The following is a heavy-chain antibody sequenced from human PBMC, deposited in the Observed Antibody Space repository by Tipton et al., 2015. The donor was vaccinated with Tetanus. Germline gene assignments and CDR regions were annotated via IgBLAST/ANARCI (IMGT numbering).Heavy chain of an antibody. CDR3: ARGMGYDSSGIDDF. D-gene: IGHD3-22*01. Sequence: QSGAEVKKPGAAVKVSCKTSGYSFSSNDINWVRQAAGQGFEWMGWMNPYTGNTGYAPKFQGRVTMTRSTSVSTAYMELKGLRSDDTAVYYCARGMGYDSSGIDDFWGQGTLVTVSS. V-gene: IGHV1-8*01. CDR2: MNPYTGNT. J-gene: IGHJ4*02. CDR1: GYSFSSND.